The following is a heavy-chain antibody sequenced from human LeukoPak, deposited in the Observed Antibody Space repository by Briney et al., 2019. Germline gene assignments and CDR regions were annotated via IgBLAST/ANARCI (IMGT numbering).Heavy chain of an antibody. CDR3: AKRAPHSSSWASSVGYYYYMDV. Sequence: GGSLRLSCAASGFTFSSYAMSWVRQAPGKGLEWVLAISGSGGSTYYADSVKGRFTISRDNSKNTLYLQMNSLRAEDTAVYYCAKRAPHSSSWASSVGYYYYMDVWGKGTTVTVSS. CDR1: GFTFSSYA. J-gene: IGHJ6*03. CDR2: ISGSGGST. D-gene: IGHD6-13*01. V-gene: IGHV3-23*01.